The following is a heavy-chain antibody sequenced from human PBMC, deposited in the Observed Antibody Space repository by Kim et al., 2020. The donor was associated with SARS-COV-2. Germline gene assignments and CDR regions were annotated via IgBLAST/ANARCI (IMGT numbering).Heavy chain of an antibody. V-gene: IGHV3-7*01. CDR3: ARIYSTPHDYSLFDYYYGMDV. Sequence: GGSLRLSCAASGFTFSSYWMSWVRQAPGKGLEWVANIKQDGSEKYYVDSVKGRFTISRDNAKNSLYLQMNSLRAEDTAVYYCARIYSTPHDYSLFDYYYGMDVWGQGTTVTVSS. D-gene: IGHD5-12*01. CDR2: IKQDGSEK. J-gene: IGHJ6*02. CDR1: GFTFSSYW.